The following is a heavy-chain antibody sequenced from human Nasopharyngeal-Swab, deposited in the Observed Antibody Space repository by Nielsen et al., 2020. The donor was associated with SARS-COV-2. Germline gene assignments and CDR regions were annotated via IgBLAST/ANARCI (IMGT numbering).Heavy chain of an antibody. D-gene: IGHD3-10*01. J-gene: IGHJ6*02. CDR1: GYTFTSYG. CDR3: ARESVTMVRGVDYYYYYGMDV. V-gene: IGHV1-18*01. Sequence: VKVSCKASGYTFTSYGISWVRQAPGQGLEWMGWISAYNGNTNYAQKLQGRVTMTTDTSTSTAYMELRSLRSDDTAVYYCARESVTMVRGVDYYYYYGMDVWGQGTTVTVSS. CDR2: ISAYNGNT.